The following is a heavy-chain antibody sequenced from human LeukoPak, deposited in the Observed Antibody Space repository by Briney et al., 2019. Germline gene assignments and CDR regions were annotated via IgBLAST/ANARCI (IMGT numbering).Heavy chain of an antibody. CDR1: GYTFTNYH. CDR2: ISAHNGNT. J-gene: IGHJ4*02. V-gene: IGHV1-18*01. D-gene: IGHD4-17*01. CDR3: ARLAYGANYIDY. Sequence: ASVKVSCKASGYTFTNYHINWVRQAPGQGLEWMGWISAHNGNTNYAQKLQGRVTMTTAYMEMRSLRSDDTAVYYCARLAYGANYIDYWGQGTLVTVSS.